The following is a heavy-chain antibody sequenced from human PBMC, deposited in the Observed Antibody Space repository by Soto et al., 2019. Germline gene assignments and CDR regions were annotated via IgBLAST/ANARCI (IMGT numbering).Heavy chain of an antibody. V-gene: IGHV1-18*01. J-gene: IGHJ5*02. CDR3: ARDYRDSSSGRNWFDP. CDR2: ISAYNGNT. Sequence: QVQLVQSGAEVKKPGASVKVSCKASGYTFTSYGISWVRQAPGQGLEWMGWISAYNGNTNYAQKLQGRVTMTTDTSTSTAYVELRSLRSDDTAVYYCARDYRDSSSGRNWFDPWGQGTLVTVSS. D-gene: IGHD6-6*01. CDR1: GYTFTSYG.